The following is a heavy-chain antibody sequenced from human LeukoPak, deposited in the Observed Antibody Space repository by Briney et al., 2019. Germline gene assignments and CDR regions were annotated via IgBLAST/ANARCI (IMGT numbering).Heavy chain of an antibody. Sequence: PGRSLRLSCAASGFTFSSYGMHWVRQAPGKGLEWVAVISYDGSNKYYADSVKGRFTISRDNSKNTLYLQMNSLRAEDTAVYYCAKDLVRGVIIAYYFDYWGQGTLVTVSS. CDR3: AKDLVRGVIIAYYFDY. J-gene: IGHJ4*02. V-gene: IGHV3-30*18. CDR1: GFTFSSYG. D-gene: IGHD3-10*01. CDR2: ISYDGSNK.